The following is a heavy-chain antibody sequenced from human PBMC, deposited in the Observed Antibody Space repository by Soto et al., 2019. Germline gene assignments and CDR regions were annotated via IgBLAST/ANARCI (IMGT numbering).Heavy chain of an antibody. CDR2: IYYSGST. CDR1: GGSIRSSTYY. V-gene: IGHV4-39*01. D-gene: IGHD6-13*01. J-gene: IGHJ4*02. Sequence: SETLSLTCTVSGGSIRSSTYYWGWIRQPPGKGLEWIGSIYYSGSTHYNPSLKSRVTMSVDTSTNQFSLKLNSVTAAGTAVYYCMRHEGGAAADRPLDYWGQGTLVTVSS. CDR3: MRHEGGAAADRPLDY.